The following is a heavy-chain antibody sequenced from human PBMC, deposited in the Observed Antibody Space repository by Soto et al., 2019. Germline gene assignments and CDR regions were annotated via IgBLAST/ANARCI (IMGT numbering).Heavy chain of an antibody. J-gene: IGHJ4*02. V-gene: IGHV3-30*18. CDR2: ISYDGSNK. CDR3: AKDQGGAVAGRVDD. Sequence: GGSLRLSCAASGFTFSSYGMHWVRQAPGKGLEWVAVISYDGSNKYYADSVKGRFTISRDNSKNTLYLQMNSLRAEDTAVYYCAKDQGGAVAGRVDDWGQGTLVTGSS. CDR1: GFTFSSYG. D-gene: IGHD6-19*01.